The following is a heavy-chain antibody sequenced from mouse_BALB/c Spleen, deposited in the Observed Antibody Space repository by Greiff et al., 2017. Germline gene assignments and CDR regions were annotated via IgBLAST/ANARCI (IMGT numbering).Heavy chain of an antibody. CDR1: GFTFSSYA. J-gene: IGHJ1*01. D-gene: IGHD1-1*01. Sequence: EVMLVESGGGLVKPGGSLKLSCAASGFTFSSYAMSWVRQSPEKRLEWVAEISSGGSYTYYPDTVTGRFTISRDNAKNTLYLEMSSLRSEDTAMYYCARDRDYYDSSSWYFDVWGAGTTVTVSS. CDR2: ISSGGSYT. CDR3: ARDRDYYDSSSWYFDV. V-gene: IGHV5-9-4*01.